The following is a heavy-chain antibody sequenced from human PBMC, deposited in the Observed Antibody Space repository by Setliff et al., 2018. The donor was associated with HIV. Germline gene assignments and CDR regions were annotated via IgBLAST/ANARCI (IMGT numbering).Heavy chain of an antibody. CDR1: GFTFGDYA. J-gene: IGHJ4*02. V-gene: IGHV3-30*04. CDR3: AKELAASGLGYFDS. CDR2: VSYDGSKT. D-gene: IGHD3-22*01. Sequence: PGGSLRLSCRASGFTFGDYALHCVRQAPGKGLEWVAAVSYDGSKTYYADSVKGRFTLSRDNSKNTVYLQMNSLRAEDTAEYYCAKELAASGLGYFDSWGRGILVTDSS.